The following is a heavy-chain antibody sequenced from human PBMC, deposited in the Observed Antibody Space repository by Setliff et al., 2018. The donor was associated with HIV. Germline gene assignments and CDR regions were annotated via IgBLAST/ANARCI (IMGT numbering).Heavy chain of an antibody. CDR2: LFYNGNT. D-gene: IGHD6-19*01. V-gene: IGHV4-39*01. Sequence: SETLSLTCTVSGGSISNNSYYWGWVRQPPGKGLELIGNLFYNGNTYYNPSLKSRVTISVDTSKNQFSLKPSSVTAADTAIYFCARQFRYPNRAVAGVDYWGQGTLVTVSS. CDR3: ARQFRYPNRAVAGVDY. J-gene: IGHJ4*02. CDR1: GGSISNNSYY.